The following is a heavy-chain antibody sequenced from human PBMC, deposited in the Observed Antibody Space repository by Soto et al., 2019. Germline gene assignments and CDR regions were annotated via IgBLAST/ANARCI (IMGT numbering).Heavy chain of an antibody. D-gene: IGHD3-22*01. J-gene: IGHJ4*02. V-gene: IGHV3-33*01. Sequence: PGGSLRLSCAASGFTFSSYGMYWVRQAPGKGLEWVALIWYDGSYKYYADSVKGRFTISRDNSKNTLYLQMNSLRDEDTAVYYCARVNYDSTGLDYYFEYWGQGTLVTVSS. CDR1: GFTFSSYG. CDR3: ARVNYDSTGLDYYFEY. CDR2: IWYDGSYK.